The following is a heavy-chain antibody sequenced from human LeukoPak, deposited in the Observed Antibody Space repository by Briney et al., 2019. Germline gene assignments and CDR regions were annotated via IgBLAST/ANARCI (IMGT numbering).Heavy chain of an antibody. CDR2: IYYSGST. Sequence: PSETLSLTCTVSGGSISSSSYYWGWIRQPPGKGLEWIGSIYYSGSTYCNPSLKSRVTISVDTSKNQFSLKLSSVTAADTAVYYCARGGYSYGLRQPSENWFDPWGQGTLVTVSS. J-gene: IGHJ5*02. CDR3: ARGGYSYGLRQPSENWFDP. CDR1: GGSISSSSYY. D-gene: IGHD5-18*01. V-gene: IGHV4-39*07.